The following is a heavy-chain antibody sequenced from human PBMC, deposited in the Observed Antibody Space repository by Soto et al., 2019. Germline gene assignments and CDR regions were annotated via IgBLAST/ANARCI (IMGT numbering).Heavy chain of an antibody. CDR2: ITNNGGST. J-gene: IGHJ6*02. D-gene: IGHD1-26*01. V-gene: IGHV3-64*04. CDR3: ARDSGSYTRGFYYYGMDV. CDR1: GFTFSSYA. Sequence: GGSLRLSCSASGFTFSSYAMHWVRQAPGKGLEYVSAITNNGGSTYYADSVKGRFTISRDNAKNSLYLQMNSLRAEDTAVYYCARDSGSYTRGFYYYGMDVWGQGTTVTVSS.